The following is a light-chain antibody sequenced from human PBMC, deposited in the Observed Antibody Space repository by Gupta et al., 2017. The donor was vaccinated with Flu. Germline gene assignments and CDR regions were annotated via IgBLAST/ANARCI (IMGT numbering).Light chain of an antibody. V-gene: IGLV3-25*02. CDR2: KDS. Sequence: SFDLTQPPSVSVSPGQTARITCSGERLAKKYAYWYQQKAGQAPVLVIYKDSERPSGIPERFSGSSSGTTVTLTISGVKAEEEADYYCHSADSSVTYVFGTGTKVTVL. J-gene: IGLJ1*01. CDR1: RLAKKY. CDR3: HSADSSVTYV.